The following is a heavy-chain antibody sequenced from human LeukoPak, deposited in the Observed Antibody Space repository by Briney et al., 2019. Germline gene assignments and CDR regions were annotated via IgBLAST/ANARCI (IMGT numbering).Heavy chain of an antibody. D-gene: IGHD4-11*01. CDR3: VRGGATTVTLVY. CDR2: IYYSGST. V-gene: IGHV4-31*03. CDR1: GDSISGSPSS. J-gene: IGHJ4*02. Sequence: SQTLSLTCSVSGDSISGSPSSWTWIRQHPGKGLERIGHIYYSGSTNFNPSLQSRVTISVDTSKNQFSLKLRSVTAADTAVYYCVRGGATTVTLVYWGQGTLVTVSS.